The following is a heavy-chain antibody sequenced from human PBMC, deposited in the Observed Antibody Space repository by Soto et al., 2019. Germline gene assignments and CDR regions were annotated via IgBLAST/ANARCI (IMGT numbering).Heavy chain of an antibody. V-gene: IGHV3-30*18. J-gene: IGHJ6*03. Sequence: GGSLGLSCAASGFTFRSYGMHWVRQAPGKGLEWVAVISYDGSNKYYADSVKGRFTISRDNSKNTLYLQMNSLRAEDTAVYYCAKSGSRIPRYYYYMDVWGKGTTVTVSS. D-gene: IGHD5-12*01. CDR1: GFTFRSYG. CDR3: AKSGSRIPRYYYYMDV. CDR2: ISYDGSNK.